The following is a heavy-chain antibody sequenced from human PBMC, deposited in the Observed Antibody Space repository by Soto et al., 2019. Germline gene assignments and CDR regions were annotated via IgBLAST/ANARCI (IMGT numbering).Heavy chain of an antibody. D-gene: IGHD2-8*01. Sequence: GASVKVSCKASGYSFTDYHIHWVRQAPWQGLEWLGRINPKSGGTITAQKFQGWVTMTTDTSISTASMELTRLPSDDTAIYYCARGDSTDCSNGVCSFFYNHDMDVWG. V-gene: IGHV1-2*04. J-gene: IGHJ6*02. CDR2: INPKSGGT. CDR1: GYSFTDYH. CDR3: ARGDSTDCSNGVCSFFYNHDMDV.